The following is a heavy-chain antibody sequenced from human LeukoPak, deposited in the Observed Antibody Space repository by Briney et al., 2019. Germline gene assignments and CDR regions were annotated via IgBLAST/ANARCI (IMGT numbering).Heavy chain of an antibody. CDR3: TSSLYYDFWSGHDAFDI. J-gene: IGHJ3*02. CDR2: IRSKANSYAT. Sequence: GGSLRLSCAASGFTFSGSAMHWVRQASGKGLEWVGRIRSKANSYATAYAASVKGRFTISRDDSKNTAYLQMNSLKTEDTAVYYCTSSLYYDFWSGHDAFDIWGQGTMVTVSS. D-gene: IGHD3-3*01. V-gene: IGHV3-73*01. CDR1: GFTFSGSA.